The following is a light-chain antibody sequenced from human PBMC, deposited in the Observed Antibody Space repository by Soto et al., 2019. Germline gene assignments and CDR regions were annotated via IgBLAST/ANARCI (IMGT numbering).Light chain of an antibody. CDR1: SSDVGDYNY. V-gene: IGLV2-11*01. Sequence: QSALTQPRSVSGSPGQSVTISCTGTSSDVGDYNYVSWYQQHPGKAPKLLIYAVNMRPSGVPDRVSGSKSGNTASLTISGIQAEDEADYSCCSYAGSYTWVFGGGTKLTVL. CDR2: AVN. J-gene: IGLJ3*02. CDR3: CSYAGSYTWV.